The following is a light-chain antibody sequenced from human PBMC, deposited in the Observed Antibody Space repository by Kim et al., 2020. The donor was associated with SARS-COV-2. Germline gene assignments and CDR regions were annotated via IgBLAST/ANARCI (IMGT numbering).Light chain of an antibody. Sequence: SPGETVSLSCRASQSVSSNGAWYQQKPGQAPRLLISGAIKRATGTPARIRGGGSGREFTLTISSLQSEDSAVYYCQQYNDWIPITFGQGTRLEIK. J-gene: IGKJ5*01. CDR3: QQYNDWIPIT. CDR1: QSVSSN. CDR2: GAI. V-gene: IGKV3-15*01.